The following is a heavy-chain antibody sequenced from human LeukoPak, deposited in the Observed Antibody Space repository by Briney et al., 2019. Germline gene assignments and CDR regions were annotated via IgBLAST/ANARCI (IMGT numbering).Heavy chain of an antibody. CDR3: ARKRSSGFDY. CDR2: IYPGDSDT. D-gene: IGHD3-22*01. Sequence: GESLKISCKGSGNSFTSHWIGWVRQMPGKGLEWMGIIYPGDSDTRYSPSFQGQVTISADKSITTAYLQWNILKASDTAIYYCARKRSSGFDYWGQGTLVTVFS. J-gene: IGHJ4*02. V-gene: IGHV5-51*01. CDR1: GNSFTSHW.